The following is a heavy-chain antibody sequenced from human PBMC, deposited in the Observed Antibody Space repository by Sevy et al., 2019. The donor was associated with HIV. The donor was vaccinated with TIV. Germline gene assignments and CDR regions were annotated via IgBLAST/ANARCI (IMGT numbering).Heavy chain of an antibody. V-gene: IGHV6-1*01. CDR1: GDSVSSNSAA. J-gene: IGHJ5*02. D-gene: IGHD1-26*01. CDR3: ATGRPEWELGGHWFDP. Sequence: SQTLSLTCAISGDSVSSNSAAWNWIRQSPSRGLEWLGRTYYRSKWYNDYAVSVKSRISINPDTSKNQFSLQLNSVTPEDTAVYFCATGRPEWELGGHWFDPWGQGTLVTVSS. CDR2: TYYRSKWYN.